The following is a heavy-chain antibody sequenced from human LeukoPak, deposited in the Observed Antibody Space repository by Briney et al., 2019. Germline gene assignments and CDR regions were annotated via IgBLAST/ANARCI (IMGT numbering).Heavy chain of an antibody. J-gene: IGHJ5*02. Sequence: ASVKVSCKVSRYTLTELSMHWVRQAPGKGLEWMGGFDPEDGETIYAQKFQGRVTMTEDTTTDTAYMELSSLRSEDTAVYYCAGVFPLSNWFDPWGQGTLVTVSS. D-gene: IGHD2-21*01. CDR1: RYTLTELS. V-gene: IGHV1-24*01. CDR2: FDPEDGET. CDR3: AGVFPLSNWFDP.